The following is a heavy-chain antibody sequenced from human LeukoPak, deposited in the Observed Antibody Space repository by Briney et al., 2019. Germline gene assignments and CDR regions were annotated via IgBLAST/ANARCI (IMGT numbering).Heavy chain of an antibody. Sequence: SETLSLTCTVSGGSISSYYWSWIRQPPGKGLEWIGCIYYSGSTNYNPSLKSRVTISVDTSKNQFSLKLSSVTAADTAVYYCAREGYYDSSGSLDYWGQGTLVTVSS. D-gene: IGHD3-22*01. V-gene: IGHV4-59*01. CDR3: AREGYYDSSGSLDY. CDR2: IYYSGST. J-gene: IGHJ4*02. CDR1: GGSISSYY.